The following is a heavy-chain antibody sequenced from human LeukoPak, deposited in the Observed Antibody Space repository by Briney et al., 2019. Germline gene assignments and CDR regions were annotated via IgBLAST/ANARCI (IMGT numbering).Heavy chain of an antibody. Sequence: PSETLSLTCTVSGGSISRYYWSWIRQPPGKGLEWIGYIYYSGSTNYNPSLKSRVTISVDTSKNQFSLKLRSVTAADTAVYYCARVTGYVIEDYFDYWGQGTLVTVSS. CDR1: GGSISRYY. J-gene: IGHJ4*02. V-gene: IGHV4-59*01. D-gene: IGHD3-22*01. CDR2: IYYSGST. CDR3: ARVTGYVIEDYFDY.